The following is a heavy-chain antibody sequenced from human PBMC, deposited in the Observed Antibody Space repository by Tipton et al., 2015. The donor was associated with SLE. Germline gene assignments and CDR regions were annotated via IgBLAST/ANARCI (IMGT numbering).Heavy chain of an antibody. CDR3: ASRGAAAAPGWYFDL. D-gene: IGHD6-13*01. CDR1: GGSISSYY. J-gene: IGHJ2*01. Sequence: TLSLTCTVSGGSISSYYWSWIRQPPGKGLEWIGEIYTSGSTNYNPSLKSRVTISVDTSKNQFSLKLSSVTAADTAVYYCASRGAAAAPGWYFDLWGRGTLVTVSS. CDR2: IYTSGST. V-gene: IGHV4-4*09.